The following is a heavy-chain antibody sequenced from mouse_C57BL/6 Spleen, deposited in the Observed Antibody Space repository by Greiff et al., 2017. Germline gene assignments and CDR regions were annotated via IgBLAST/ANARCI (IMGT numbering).Heavy chain of an antibody. Sequence: VQLQQSGPELVKPGASVKISCKASGYSFTDYNMNWVKQSNGKSLEWIGVINPNDSTTSYNQKFKGKATLPVDQSSSAAYMQLNSLTSEDSSVCECAGSSTVVAPDCWGQGTSVTVSS. CDR3: AGSSTVVAPDC. J-gene: IGHJ4*01. D-gene: IGHD1-1*01. CDR1: GYSFTDYN. V-gene: IGHV1-39*01. CDR2: INPNDSTT.